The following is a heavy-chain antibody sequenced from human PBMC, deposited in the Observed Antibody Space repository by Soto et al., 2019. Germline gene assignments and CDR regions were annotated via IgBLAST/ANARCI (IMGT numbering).Heavy chain of an antibody. CDR3: ARHLSIRGYSYGYSATDV. CDR2: IYPGDSDT. V-gene: IGHV5-51*01. Sequence: GESLKISCKGSGYSFASYLIGWVRQMPGKGLEWMGIIYPGDSDTRYSPSFQGQVTISADKSISTAYLQWSSLKASDTAMYYCARHLSIRGYSYGYSATDVWGQGTTVPVSS. D-gene: IGHD5-18*01. CDR1: GYSFASYL. J-gene: IGHJ6*02.